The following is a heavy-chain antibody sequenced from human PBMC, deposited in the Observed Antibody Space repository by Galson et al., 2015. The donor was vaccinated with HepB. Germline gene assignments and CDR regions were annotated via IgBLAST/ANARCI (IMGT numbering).Heavy chain of an antibody. D-gene: IGHD3-22*01. CDR1: GGSISSGGYY. Sequence: TLSLTCTVSGGSISSGGYYWSWIRQHPGKGLEWIGYIYYSGSTYYNPSLKSRVTISVDTSKNQFSLKLSSVTAADTAVYYCARGAIVVVHFELGFDPWGQGTLVTVSS. V-gene: IGHV4-31*03. CDR2: IYYSGST. J-gene: IGHJ5*02. CDR3: ARGAIVVVHFELGFDP.